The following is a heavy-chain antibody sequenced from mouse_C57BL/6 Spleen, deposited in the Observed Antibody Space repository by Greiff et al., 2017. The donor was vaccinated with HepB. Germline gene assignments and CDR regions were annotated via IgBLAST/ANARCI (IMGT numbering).Heavy chain of an antibody. CDR1: GYTFTDYY. CDR2: INPNNGGT. D-gene: IGHD3-2*02. CDR3: ASAAQATE. J-gene: IGHJ2*01. V-gene: IGHV1-26*01. Sequence: EVQLQQSGPELVKPGASVKISCKASGYTFTDYYMNWVKQSHGKSLEWIGDINPNNGGTSYNQKFKGKATLTVDKSSSTAYMELRSLTSEDSAVYYCASAAQATEWGQGTTLTFAS.